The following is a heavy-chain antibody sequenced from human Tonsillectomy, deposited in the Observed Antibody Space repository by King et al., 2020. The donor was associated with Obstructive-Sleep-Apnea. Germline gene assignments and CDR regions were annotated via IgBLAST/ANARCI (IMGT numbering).Heavy chain of an antibody. Sequence: QLVQSGGGLVLPGGSLRLSCAASGITVSSNYMSWVRQAPGKGLEWVSVIYSDGSTYYADSVKGRFTISRDNSKNTLYLQMNSLRAEDTAVYYCARDHYDSSGYFYFDYWGKGTLVTVSS. CDR2: IYSDGST. V-gene: IGHV3-66*01. D-gene: IGHD3-22*01. CDR3: ARDHYDSSGYFYFDY. J-gene: IGHJ4*02. CDR1: GITVSSNY.